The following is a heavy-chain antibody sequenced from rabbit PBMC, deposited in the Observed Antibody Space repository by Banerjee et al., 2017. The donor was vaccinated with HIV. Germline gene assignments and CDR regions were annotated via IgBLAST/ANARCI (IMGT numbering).Heavy chain of an antibody. J-gene: IGHJ4*01. Sequence: QEQLEESGGDLVKPEGSLTLTCTASGFSFSSSYWICWVRQAPGKGLEWIACIYAGTSGHTYYASWAKGRFTISKTSSTTVTLQMTSLTAADTATYFCARNIYDTVNNGLWGQGTLVTVS. D-gene: IGHD6-1*01. CDR2: IYAGTSGHT. CDR3: ARNIYDTVNNGL. CDR1: GFSFSSSYW. V-gene: IGHV1S45*01.